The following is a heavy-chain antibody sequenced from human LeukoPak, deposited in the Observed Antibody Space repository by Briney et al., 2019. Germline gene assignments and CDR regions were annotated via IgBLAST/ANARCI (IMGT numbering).Heavy chain of an antibody. V-gene: IGHV3-9*01. CDR2: IGRKSGSS. D-gene: IGHD3-22*01. CDR3: VKDLGGYFDRSGFSF. Sequence: PGWSLRLSCAASGFTFDDYAMHWVRQTPGEGLEWVSGIGRKSGSSGYADSVRGRFTISRDNAKNSLYLQMNSLRAEDTALYYCVKDLGGYFDRSGFSFWGQGTLVTVSS. CDR1: GFTFDDYA. J-gene: IGHJ4*02.